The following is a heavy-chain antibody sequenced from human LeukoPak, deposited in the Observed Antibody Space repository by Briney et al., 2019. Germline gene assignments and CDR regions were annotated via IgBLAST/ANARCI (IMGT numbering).Heavy chain of an antibody. CDR1: GFTFSSYG. Sequence: GGSLRLSCAASGFTFSSYGMHWVRQAPGKGLQWVALISHDGSNKYYADSVKGRFTISRDNSKNTLYLQMNSLRAEDTAVYYCAKDLGYDFWSGLDYFDYWGQGTLVTVSS. CDR2: ISHDGSNK. V-gene: IGHV3-30*05. J-gene: IGHJ4*02. CDR3: AKDLGYDFWSGLDYFDY. D-gene: IGHD3-3*01.